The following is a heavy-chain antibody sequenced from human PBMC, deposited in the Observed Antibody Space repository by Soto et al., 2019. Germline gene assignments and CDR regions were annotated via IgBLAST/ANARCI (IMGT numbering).Heavy chain of an antibody. CDR1: GYSITAGGYY. Sequence: KTSETLSLTCFVSGYSITAGGYYWSWIRQHPGKGLEWIGSFYSSGSIIYNPSLRSRVSISGDTSSNQFSMSLTSVTAADTARYYCARMYSSGSGWFHPWGQGTLVPSPQ. J-gene: IGHJ5*02. CDR2: FYSSGSI. V-gene: IGHV4-31*03. CDR3: ARMYSSGSGWFHP. D-gene: IGHD6-19*01.